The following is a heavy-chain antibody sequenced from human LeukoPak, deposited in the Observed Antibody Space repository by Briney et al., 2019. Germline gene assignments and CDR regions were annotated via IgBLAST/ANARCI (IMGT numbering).Heavy chain of an antibody. Sequence: GASVKVSCKASGYTFTSYDINWVRQATGQGLEWMGWMNPNSGNTGYAQKFQGRVTMTRNTSISTAYMELSSLRSEDTAVYYCARVRIRRYFDWLLRKGPNQEYNWFDPWGQGTLVTVSS. CDR1: GYTFTSYD. J-gene: IGHJ5*02. V-gene: IGHV1-8*01. D-gene: IGHD3-9*01. CDR3: ARVRIRRYFDWLLRKGPNQEYNWFDP. CDR2: MNPNSGNT.